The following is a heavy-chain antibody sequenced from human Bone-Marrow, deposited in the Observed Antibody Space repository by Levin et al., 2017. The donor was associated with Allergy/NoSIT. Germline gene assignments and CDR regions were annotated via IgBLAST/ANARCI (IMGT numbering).Heavy chain of an antibody. J-gene: IGHJ4*02. V-gene: IGHV3-7*03. Sequence: GESLKISCAVSGLTFSRSWMSWVRQAPGEGLEWVANLRQDGSETYYVDSVKGRFTISADNAKNSLYLQMNSLRAEDTAVYYCVGGYDYFDYWGQGTLVTVSS. CDR2: LRQDGSET. D-gene: IGHD5-12*01. CDR3: VGGYDYFDY. CDR1: GLTFSRSW.